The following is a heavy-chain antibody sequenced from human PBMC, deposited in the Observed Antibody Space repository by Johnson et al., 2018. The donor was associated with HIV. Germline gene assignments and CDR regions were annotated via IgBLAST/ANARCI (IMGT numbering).Heavy chain of an antibody. D-gene: IGHD3-10*01. CDR1: GFTFSSYG. V-gene: IGHV3-30*03. CDR2: ISYDGSNK. Sequence: QMQLVESGGGLVQPGRSLRLSCAASGFTFSSYGMHWVRQAPGKGLEWVAVISYDGSNKYYADSVKGRFTISRDNSKNTLYLQMNSLRAEDTAVYYCARGPVMVRGVTDAFDIWGQGTMVTVSS. J-gene: IGHJ3*02. CDR3: ARGPVMVRGVTDAFDI.